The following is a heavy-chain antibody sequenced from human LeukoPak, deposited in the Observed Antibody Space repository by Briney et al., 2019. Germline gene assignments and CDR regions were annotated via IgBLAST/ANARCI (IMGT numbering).Heavy chain of an antibody. Sequence: GGSLSLSCAASGFTFSSYGMHWVRQAPGKGLEWVAVIWYDGSNKYYADSVKGQFTISRDNSKNTLYLQMNSLRAEDPAVYYCAKDLDHYDSSGYYDYWGQGTLVTVSS. CDR2: IWYDGSNK. CDR1: GFTFSSYG. V-gene: IGHV3-33*06. J-gene: IGHJ4*02. D-gene: IGHD3-22*01. CDR3: AKDLDHYDSSGYYDY.